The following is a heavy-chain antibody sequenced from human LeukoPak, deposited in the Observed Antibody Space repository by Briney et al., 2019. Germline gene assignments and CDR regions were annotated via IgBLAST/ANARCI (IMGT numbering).Heavy chain of an antibody. CDR3: ASVRAYCGGDCYSGYYYYGMDV. CDR1: GFTVSSNY. V-gene: IGHV3-53*01. Sequence: GGSLRLSCAASGFTVSSNYMSWVRQAPGKGLEWVSVIYSDGSTYYADSVKGRFTISRDNSKNTLYLQMNSLRAEDTAVYYCASVRAYCGGDCYSGYYYYGMDVWGQGTTVTVSS. CDR2: IYSDGST. J-gene: IGHJ6*02. D-gene: IGHD2-21*02.